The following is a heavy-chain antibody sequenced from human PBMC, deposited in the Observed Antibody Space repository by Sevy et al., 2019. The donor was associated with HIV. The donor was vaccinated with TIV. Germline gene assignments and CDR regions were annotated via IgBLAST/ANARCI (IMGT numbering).Heavy chain of an antibody. CDR3: ARASVRRSSGWYFDY. CDR2: ISAYNGNT. Sequence: ASVKVSCKASGYTFTSYGISWVRQAPGQGLEWMGWISAYNGNTNYAQKLQGRVTMTTDTSTSTAYMELRSLRSDDTAVYYCARASVRRSSGWYFDYWGQGTLVTVSS. V-gene: IGHV1-18*01. J-gene: IGHJ4*02. CDR1: GYTFTSYG. D-gene: IGHD6-19*01.